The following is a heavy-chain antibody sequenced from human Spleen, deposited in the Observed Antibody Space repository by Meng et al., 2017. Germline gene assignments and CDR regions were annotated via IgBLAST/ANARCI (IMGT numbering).Heavy chain of an antibody. CDR3: ARDEDISAAGKLFGDY. Sequence: ASVKVSCKASGYTFTAYYMHWVRQAPGQGLEWMGWISPNSADTKYAPRFQGRVTLTRDTSITTAYMFLSGLRSDDTAMYYCARDEDISAAGKLFGDYWGQGTLVPSPQ. CDR1: GYTFTAYY. V-gene: IGHV1-2*02. CDR2: ISPNSADT. J-gene: IGHJ4*02. D-gene: IGHD6-13*01.